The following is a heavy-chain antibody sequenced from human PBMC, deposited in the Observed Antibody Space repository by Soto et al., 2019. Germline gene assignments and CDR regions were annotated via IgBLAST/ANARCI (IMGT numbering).Heavy chain of an antibody. D-gene: IGHD6-13*01. V-gene: IGHV3-48*01. CDR1: GFTFSSYS. Sequence: EVQLVESGGGLVQPGGSLRLSCAASGFTFSSYSMNWVRQAPGKGLEWVSYISSSSSTIYYADSVKGRFTISRDNAKNSLYLQMNSLRAADTAVYDCARHPERIAEIGWFAPWGQGTLVTVSS. J-gene: IGHJ5*02. CDR2: ISSSSSTI. CDR3: ARHPERIAEIGWFAP.